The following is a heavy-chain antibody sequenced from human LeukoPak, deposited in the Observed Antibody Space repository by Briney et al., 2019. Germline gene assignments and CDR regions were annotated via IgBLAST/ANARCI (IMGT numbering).Heavy chain of an antibody. CDR3: ARGIGAYYDFWSGYPDSDWFDP. V-gene: IGHV1-18*01. Sequence: ASVKVSCKASGYTFTSYGISWVRQAPGQGLEWMGWISAYNGNTNYAQKLQGRVTMTRDTSTSTVYMELSSLRSEDTAVYYCARGIGAYYDFWSGYPDSDWFDPWGQGTLVTVSS. J-gene: IGHJ5*02. CDR2: ISAYNGNT. CDR1: GYTFTSYG. D-gene: IGHD3-3*01.